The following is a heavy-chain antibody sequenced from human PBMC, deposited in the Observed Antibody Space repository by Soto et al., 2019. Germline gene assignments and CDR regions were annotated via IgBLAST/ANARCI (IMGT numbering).Heavy chain of an antibody. Sequence: SETLSLTCTVSGGSISSGGYYWSWIRQHPGKGLEWIGYIYYSGSTYYNPSLNSRVTISVDTSKNQFFLMLSSVTAVDLAVYYCARFLGVAAAGPFDYWGQGTLVT. CDR2: IYYSGST. V-gene: IGHV4-31*03. CDR1: GGSISSGGYY. J-gene: IGHJ4*02. CDR3: ARFLGVAAAGPFDY. D-gene: IGHD6-13*01.